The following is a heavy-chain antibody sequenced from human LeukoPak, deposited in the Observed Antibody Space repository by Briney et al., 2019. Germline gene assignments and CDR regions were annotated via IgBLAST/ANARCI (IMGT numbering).Heavy chain of an antibody. CDR2: IYYSGST. CDR3: ARVAGLLSSSTSDDY. V-gene: IGHV4-30-4*08. Sequence: SETLSLTCTVSGGSISSGDYYWSWIRQPPGKGLEWIGYIYYSGSTYYNPSLKSRVTISVDTSKNQFSLKLSSVTAADTAVYYCARVAGLLSSSTSDDYWGQGTLVTVSS. CDR1: GGSISSGDYY. D-gene: IGHD2-2*01. J-gene: IGHJ4*02.